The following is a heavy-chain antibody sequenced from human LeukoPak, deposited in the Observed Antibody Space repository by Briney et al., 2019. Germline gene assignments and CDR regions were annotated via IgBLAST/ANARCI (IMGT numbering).Heavy chain of an antibody. Sequence: GGSLRLSCAAFGFTFSSYWMSWVRQAPGKGLEWGANIKQDGSEKYYVDSVKGRFTISRDNAKNSLYLQMNSLRAEDTAVYYCARGSGWTQGWFDPWGQGTLVTVSS. V-gene: IGHV3-7*03. D-gene: IGHD6-19*01. J-gene: IGHJ5*02. CDR1: GFTFSSYW. CDR3: ARGSGWTQGWFDP. CDR2: IKQDGSEK.